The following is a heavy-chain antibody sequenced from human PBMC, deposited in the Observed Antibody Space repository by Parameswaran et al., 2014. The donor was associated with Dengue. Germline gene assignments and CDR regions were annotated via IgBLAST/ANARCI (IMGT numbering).Heavy chain of an antibody. CDR2: ISYDGSNK. D-gene: IGHD3-10*01. CDR3: AKGPLLWFGELFSGAFDI. Sequence: WIRQPPGKGLEWVAVISYDGSNKYYADSVKGRFTISRDNSKNTLYLQMNSLRAEDTAVYYCAKGPLLWFGELFSGAFDIWGQGTMVTVSS. J-gene: IGHJ3*02. V-gene: IGHV3-30*18.